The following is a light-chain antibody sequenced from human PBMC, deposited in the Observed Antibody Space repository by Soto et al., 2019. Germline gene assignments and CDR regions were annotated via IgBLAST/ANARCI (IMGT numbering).Light chain of an antibody. J-gene: IGKJ5*01. CDR3: QQRTRWPMT. CDR2: DGS. V-gene: IGKV3-11*01. Sequence: EIVWTQSPSTLSVSPGERFALSCTSSQNLHSFLNWYQQRPGQAPRPLIYDGSKRAAGVPDRISGDGSGTDYTLTISSPEPEDFAVYYCQQRTRWPMTFGQGTRLE. CDR1: QNLHSF.